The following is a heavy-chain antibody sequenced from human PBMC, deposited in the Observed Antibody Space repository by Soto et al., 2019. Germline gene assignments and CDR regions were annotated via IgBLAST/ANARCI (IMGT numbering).Heavy chain of an antibody. CDR2: IIPIFGTP. D-gene: IGHD1-7*01. Sequence: QVQLLQSGAGVKKPGSSVRVSCMTSGGTFTSYALNWVRQAPGQGPEWMGVIIPIFGTPIYAQKFQGRLTLTADGSTSTIYMELSSLASEDTDVYYCAGGANYEASYCDMVVWGQGTTVIVSS. CDR1: GGTFTSYA. CDR3: AGGANYEASYCDMVV. V-gene: IGHV1-69*12. J-gene: IGHJ6*02.